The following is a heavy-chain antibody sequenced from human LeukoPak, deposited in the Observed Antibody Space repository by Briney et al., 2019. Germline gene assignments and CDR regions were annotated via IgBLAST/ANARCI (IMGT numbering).Heavy chain of an antibody. CDR3: ARHYGYSYGYVDS. D-gene: IGHD5-18*01. J-gene: IGHJ4*02. CDR2: MYYTGST. V-gene: IGHV4-39*01. CDR1: GVSISSNGYY. Sequence: SETLSLTCTVSGVSISSNGYYWGWIRQPPGNGLECIASMYYTGSTYYNPSLKSRVTISIDTSKNQFSLKLTSVTAADTAVYYCARHYGYSYGYVDSWGQGTLVTVSS.